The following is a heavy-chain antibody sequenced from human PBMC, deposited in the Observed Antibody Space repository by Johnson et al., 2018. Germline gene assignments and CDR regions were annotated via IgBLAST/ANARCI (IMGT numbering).Heavy chain of an antibody. D-gene: IGHD1-26*01. CDR1: GFTFSSYG. J-gene: IGHJ3*02. Sequence: VQLLESGGGVVQPGRSLRLSCAASGFTFSSYGMHWVRQAPGKGLEWVAVISYDGSNKYYADSVKGRFTISRDNSKNTLYLQMNSLRAEDTAVYYCARDGIVGATPGAFDIWGQGTMVTVSS. CDR3: ARDGIVGATPGAFDI. V-gene: IGHV3-30*03. CDR2: ISYDGSNK.